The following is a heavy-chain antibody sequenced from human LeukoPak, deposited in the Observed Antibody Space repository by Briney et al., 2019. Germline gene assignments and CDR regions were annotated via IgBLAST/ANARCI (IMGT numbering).Heavy chain of an antibody. D-gene: IGHD6-13*01. CDR2: IYYSGST. J-gene: IGHJ5*02. CDR1: GGSISSYY. CDR3: ARLLNRQQLNWFDP. V-gene: IGHV4-59*08. Sequence: TTSETLSLTCTVSGGSISSYYWSWIRQPPGKGLEWIGYIYYSGSTNYNPSLKSRVTISVDTSKNQFSLKLSSVTAADTAVYYCARLLNRQQLNWFDPWGQGTLVTVSS.